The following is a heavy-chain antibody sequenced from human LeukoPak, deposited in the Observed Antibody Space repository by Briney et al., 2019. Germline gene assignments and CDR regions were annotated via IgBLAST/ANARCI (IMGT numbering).Heavy chain of an antibody. Sequence: EGSLRLSCAASGFTFSSFAMHWVRQAPGKGLEYVSGTSTNGGTTYYANSVKGRFTVSRDNSKNTLYLQMGSLRAEDMAVYYCARAGSGYSNGWYDYWGQGTLVTVSS. V-gene: IGHV3-64*01. CDR2: TSTNGGTT. J-gene: IGHJ4*02. CDR3: ARAGSGYSNGWYDY. CDR1: GFTFSSFA. D-gene: IGHD6-19*01.